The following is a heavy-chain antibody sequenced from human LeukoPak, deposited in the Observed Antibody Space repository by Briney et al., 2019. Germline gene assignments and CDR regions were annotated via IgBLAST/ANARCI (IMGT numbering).Heavy chain of an antibody. CDR2: INHSGST. CDR1: GGSFSGYY. Sequence: SETLPLTCAVYGGSFSGYYWNGIRQPPGKGLEGIGEINHSGSTNYNPSLKSRVTISVDTSKNQFSLKLSSVTAAETAVYYCARGGYSSGWYSAPFDYWGQGTLVTVSS. D-gene: IGHD6-19*01. CDR3: ARGGYSSGWYSAPFDY. J-gene: IGHJ4*02. V-gene: IGHV4-34*01.